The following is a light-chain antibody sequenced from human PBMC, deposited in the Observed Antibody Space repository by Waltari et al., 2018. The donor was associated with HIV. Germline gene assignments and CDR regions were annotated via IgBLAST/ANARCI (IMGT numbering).Light chain of an antibody. CDR3: ASWDDTLNGHVV. CDR1: SSNIGTNV. V-gene: IGLV1-44*01. Sequence: QSVLTQPPSATGTPGQRITISCSGSSSNIGTNVVNWYQQLPGMAPKLLLSGNNQRPSGVPDRFSGSKSGTSASLAISGLHSEDEAGYYCASWDDTLNGHVVFGGGTKVTVL. CDR2: GNN. J-gene: IGLJ2*01.